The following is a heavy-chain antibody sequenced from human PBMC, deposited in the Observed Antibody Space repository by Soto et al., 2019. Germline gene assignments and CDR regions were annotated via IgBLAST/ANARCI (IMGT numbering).Heavy chain of an antibody. CDR1: GFTFSSYW. D-gene: IGHD6-19*01. Sequence: GGSLRLSCAASGFTFSSYWMSWVRQAPGKGLEWVANIKQDGSEKYYVDSVKGRFTISRDNAKNSLYLQMNSLRAEDTAVYYCARDRVAVAGNHYYYYYYMDVWGKGTTVTVSS. CDR2: IKQDGSEK. CDR3: ARDRVAVAGNHYYYYYYMDV. J-gene: IGHJ6*03. V-gene: IGHV3-7*01.